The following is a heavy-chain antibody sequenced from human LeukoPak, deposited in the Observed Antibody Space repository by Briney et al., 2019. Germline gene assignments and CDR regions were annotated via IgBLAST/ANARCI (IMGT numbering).Heavy chain of an antibody. Sequence: SETLSLTCTVSGGSISSYYWSWIRQPAGKGLEWIGRIYTSGSTNYNPSLKSRVTMSVNTSKNQFSLKLSSVTAADTAVYYCATSAAVAGWMGYFDYWGQGTLVTVSS. V-gene: IGHV4-4*07. CDR3: ATSAAVAGWMGYFDY. CDR2: IYTSGST. CDR1: GGSISSYY. D-gene: IGHD6-19*01. J-gene: IGHJ4*02.